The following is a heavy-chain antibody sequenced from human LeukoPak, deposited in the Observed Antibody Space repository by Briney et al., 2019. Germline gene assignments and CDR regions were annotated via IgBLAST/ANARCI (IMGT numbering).Heavy chain of an antibody. D-gene: IGHD2/OR15-2a*01. CDR1: GDSISSSSYF. CDR3: ARPARDGDYYY. Sequence: PSETLSLTCAVSGDSISSSSYFWGWIRQPPRKGLEWIGSIPYSGSASYNPSLKSRVIISIDTSKNQLSLEVRSVTAADTAVYYCARPARDGDYYYWGQGTLVTVSS. J-gene: IGHJ4*02. CDR2: IPYSGSA. V-gene: IGHV4-39*01.